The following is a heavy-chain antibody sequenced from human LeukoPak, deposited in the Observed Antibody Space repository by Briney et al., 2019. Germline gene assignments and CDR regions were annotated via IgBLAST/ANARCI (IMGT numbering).Heavy chain of an antibody. Sequence: SETLSLTCTVSGGSISSSSYYWGWIRQPPGKGLEWIGSIYYSGSTYYNPSLKSRVTVSVDTSKNQFSLKLSSVTAADTAVYYCARGIGYCSGGSCFSLGGFDYWGQGTLVTVSS. D-gene: IGHD2-15*01. V-gene: IGHV4-39*01. CDR1: GGSISSSSYY. CDR2: IYYSGST. CDR3: ARGIGYCSGGSCFSLGGFDY. J-gene: IGHJ4*02.